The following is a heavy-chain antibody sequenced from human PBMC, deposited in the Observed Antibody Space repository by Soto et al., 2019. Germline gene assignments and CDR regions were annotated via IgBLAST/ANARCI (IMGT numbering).Heavy chain of an antibody. V-gene: IGHV3-23*01. CDR2: ISGSGGST. D-gene: IGHD5-18*01. CDR1: GFTFSSYA. J-gene: IGHJ4*02. CDR3: ASAVRGYSYGPLDY. Sequence: PGGSLRLSCAASGFTFSSYAMSWVRQAPGKGVEWVSAISGSGGSTYYADSVKGRFTISRDNSKNTLYLQMNSLRAEDTAVYYCASAVRGYSYGPLDYWGQGTLVTVSS.